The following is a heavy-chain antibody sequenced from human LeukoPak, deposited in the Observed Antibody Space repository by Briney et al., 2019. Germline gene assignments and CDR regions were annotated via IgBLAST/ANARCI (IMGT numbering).Heavy chain of an antibody. CDR3: AREPPYIVSY. J-gene: IGHJ4*02. CDR1: GFTFSRYW. V-gene: IGHV3-7*01. Sequence: GGSLRLSCAAPGFTFSRYWMSWVRQAPGKGLEWVANINQDGSEKYYVDSVKGRFTISRDNAKNSLYLQMNSLRAEDTAVYYCAREPPYIVSYWGQGTLVTVSS. CDR2: INQDGSEK. D-gene: IGHD2/OR15-2a*01.